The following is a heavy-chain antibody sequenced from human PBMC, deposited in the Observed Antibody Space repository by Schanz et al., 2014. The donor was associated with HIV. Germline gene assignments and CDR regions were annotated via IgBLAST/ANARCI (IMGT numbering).Heavy chain of an antibody. CDR1: GFTYKRYG. J-gene: IGHJ4*02. Sequence: QVQVVASGGGVVQPGGSLRLACSASGFTYKRYGMHWVRQAPGKGLEWEAVIWGSGKTKDYADSVRGRFTVSRDNYRNTLALQMTDLRVDDTAVYYCARDPGSDQPIDYWGQGTLVIVSS. V-gene: IGHV3-33*01. CDR2: IWGSGKTK. D-gene: IGHD2-2*01. CDR3: ARDPGSDQPIDY.